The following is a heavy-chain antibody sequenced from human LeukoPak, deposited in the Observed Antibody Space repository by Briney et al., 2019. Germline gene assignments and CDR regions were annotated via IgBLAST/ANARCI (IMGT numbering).Heavy chain of an antibody. V-gene: IGHV4-61*02. CDR1: GGSIRSGSYY. CDR2: IYTSGST. J-gene: IGHJ4*02. Sequence: SETLSLTCTVSGGSIRSGSYYWSWIRQPAGKGLEWIGRIYTSGSTNYSPSLKSRVTISIDTSKNQFSLKLSSVTAADTAVYYCARNGEYSTSRYFDYWGQGTLVIVSS. D-gene: IGHD6-6*01. CDR3: ARNGEYSTSRYFDY.